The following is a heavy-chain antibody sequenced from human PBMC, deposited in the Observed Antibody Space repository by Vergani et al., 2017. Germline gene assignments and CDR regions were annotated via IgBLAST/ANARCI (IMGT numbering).Heavy chain of an antibody. CDR2: ISAYNGNT. V-gene: IGHV1-18*01. D-gene: IGHD6-13*01. CDR1: GYIFTTYG. J-gene: IGHJ2*01. CDR3: ARARTAAGTLIWYFDL. Sequence: QVQLVQSGAEVKKPGASVKVSCKASGYIFTTYGLSWLRQAPGQGLEWMGWISAYNGNTNYAQNFQARVTMTTDTSTGTAYMELRSLRSDDTDVYYCARARTAAGTLIWYFDLWGRGTLVTVSS.